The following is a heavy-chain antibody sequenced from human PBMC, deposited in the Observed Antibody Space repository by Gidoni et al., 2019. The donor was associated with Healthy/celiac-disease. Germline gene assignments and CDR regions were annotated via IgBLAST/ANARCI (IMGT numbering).Heavy chain of an antibody. D-gene: IGHD3-10*01. J-gene: IGHJ5*02. Sequence: QLQLQESGPGLVKPSETLSLTCTVSGGSSTSDTYYWGWIRQPPGKGLEWVGSIYYSGRPSYNPSLKSRVTISVDTSKNQFSRKLSFVTAADTAVYYCARHAYGSGSRNLENWFDPWGQGTLVTVSS. CDR1: GGSSTSDTYY. CDR2: IYYSGRP. V-gene: IGHV4-39*01. CDR3: ARHAYGSGSRNLENWFDP.